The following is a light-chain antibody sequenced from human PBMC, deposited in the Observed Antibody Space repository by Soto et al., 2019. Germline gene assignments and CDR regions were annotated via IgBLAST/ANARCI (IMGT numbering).Light chain of an antibody. V-gene: IGKV2-28*01. CDR1: QRLLHSNGYNY. CDR2: LGS. CDR3: MQALQTWT. J-gene: IGKJ1*01. Sequence: DIVMTQSQLSPSVTTGYRASISCRSRQRLLHSNGYNYLDWYLQKPGQSPQLLIYLGSNRASGVPDRFSGSGSGTDFTLKISRVEAEDVGVYYCMQALQTWTFGQGTKVDIK.